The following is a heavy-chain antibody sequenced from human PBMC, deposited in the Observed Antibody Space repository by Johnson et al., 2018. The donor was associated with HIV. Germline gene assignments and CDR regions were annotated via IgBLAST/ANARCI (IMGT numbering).Heavy chain of an antibody. CDR2: ISSSGSTI. D-gene: IGHD1-26*01. CDR1: GFTFSDYY. CDR3: ASPGWSSVAFEI. Sequence: VQLVESGGGFVKPGGSLRLSCAASGFTFSDYYMSWIRQAPGQGLEWVSYISSSGSTIYYADPVQGRFTIPRDDAQNSLYLQRNSLRAEDTAVYYCASPGWSSVAFEIWGQGTMVTVSS. V-gene: IGHV3-11*01. J-gene: IGHJ3*02.